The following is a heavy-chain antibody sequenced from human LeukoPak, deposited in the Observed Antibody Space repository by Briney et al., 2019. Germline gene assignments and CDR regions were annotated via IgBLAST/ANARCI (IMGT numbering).Heavy chain of an antibody. CDR1: GGSITSGVYY. CDR2: IYHSGST. D-gene: IGHD3-10*01. V-gene: IGHV4-31*03. J-gene: IGHJ4*02. CDR3: ARGWGSGSYLDY. Sequence: SETLSLTCTVSGGSITSGVYYWSWIRQHPGKGLEWIGYIYHSGSTYYNPSLKSRVTISVDTSKNQFSLNLSSVTAADTAVYYCARGWGSGSYLDYWGQGTLVTVSS.